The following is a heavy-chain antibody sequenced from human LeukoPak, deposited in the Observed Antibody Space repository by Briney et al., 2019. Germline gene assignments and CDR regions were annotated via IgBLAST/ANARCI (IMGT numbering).Heavy chain of an antibody. V-gene: IGHV3-30*18. CDR3: AKDHLVVGASSFDY. Sequence: GRSLRLSCSASGFTFSSYGMHWVRQAPGKGLERVAVISYDSVYKYYADSVRGRFSISRDNSKNTLYLQMNSLRAEDTALYYCAKDHLVVGASSFDYWGQGTLVTVSS. J-gene: IGHJ4*02. CDR2: ISYDSVYK. D-gene: IGHD1-26*01. CDR1: GFTFSSYG.